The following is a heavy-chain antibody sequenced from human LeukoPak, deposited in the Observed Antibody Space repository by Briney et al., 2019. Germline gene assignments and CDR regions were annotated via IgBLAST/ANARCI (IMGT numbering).Heavy chain of an antibody. CDR3: ARDLSVTSIFGVVIDAFDI. V-gene: IGHV1-2*02. CDR1: GYTFTGYY. J-gene: IGHJ3*02. D-gene: IGHD3-3*01. CDR2: INPNSGGT. Sequence: ASVKVSCKASGYTFTGYYMHWVRQAPGQGREWMGWINPNSGGTNYAQKFQGRVTMTRDTSISTAYMELSRLRSDDTAVYYCARDLSVTSIFGVVIDAFDIWGQGTMVTVSS.